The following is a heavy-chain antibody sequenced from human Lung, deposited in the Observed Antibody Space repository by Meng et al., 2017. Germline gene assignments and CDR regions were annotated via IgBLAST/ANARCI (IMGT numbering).Heavy chain of an antibody. D-gene: IGHD6-19*01. J-gene: IGHJ4*02. Sequence: QAPLQGSGPAPGSPSGTPSLTCACVGGSISRSNWWSWGRQPPGKGLEWIGEIYHSGSTNYNPSLKSRVTISVDKSKNQFSLKLSSVTAADTAVYYCARRGLWLDPQNFNYWGQGTLVTVSS. CDR1: GGSISRSNW. V-gene: IGHV4-4*02. CDR2: IYHSGST. CDR3: ARRGLWLDPQNFNY.